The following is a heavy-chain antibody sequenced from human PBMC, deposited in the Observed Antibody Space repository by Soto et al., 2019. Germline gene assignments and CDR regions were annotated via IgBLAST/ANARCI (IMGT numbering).Heavy chain of an antibody. CDR1: GGSISNYY. CDR2: IYYSGNT. Sequence: SETLSLTCTVSGGSISNYYWSWIRQPPGKGLEWIGYIYYSGNTIYNPSLNSRATISVDTSKNQFSLTLTSVTAADTAVYSCARFPTNGNNQYWGQGTLVTVSS. J-gene: IGHJ4*02. D-gene: IGHD2-8*01. CDR3: ARFPTNGNNQY. V-gene: IGHV4-59*01.